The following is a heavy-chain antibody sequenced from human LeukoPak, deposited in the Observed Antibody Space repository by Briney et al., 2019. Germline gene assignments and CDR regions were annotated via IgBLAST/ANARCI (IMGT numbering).Heavy chain of an antibody. J-gene: IGHJ4*02. CDR3: AREPYSSFDY. CDR2: INPNSGGT. Sequence: AASVKVSCKASGYTFTGYYMHWVRQAPGQGLEWMGWINPNSGGTNYAQKFQGRVTMTRDTSISTAYMKLGRLRSDDTAVYYCAREPYSSFDYWGQGTLVTVSS. V-gene: IGHV1-2*02. CDR1: GYTFTGYY. D-gene: IGHD2-15*01.